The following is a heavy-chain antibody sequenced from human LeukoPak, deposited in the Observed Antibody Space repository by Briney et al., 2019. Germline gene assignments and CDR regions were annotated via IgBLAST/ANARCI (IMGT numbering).Heavy chain of an antibody. V-gene: IGHV3-23*01. CDR2: ISGSGDST. CDR3: AKAKGAYCGDGCFSRVADY. Sequence: GGSLRLSCAASGLTFSSYAMSWVRQAPGKGLEWVSVISGSGDSTNYADSVKGRFTISRDNSKDNLYLQMNSLRAEDTAVYYCAKAKGAYCGDGCFSRVADYWGQGTLVTVSS. CDR1: GLTFSSYA. D-gene: IGHD2-21*02. J-gene: IGHJ4*02.